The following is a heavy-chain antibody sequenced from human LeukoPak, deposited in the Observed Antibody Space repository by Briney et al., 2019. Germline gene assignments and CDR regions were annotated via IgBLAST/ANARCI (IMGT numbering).Heavy chain of an antibody. J-gene: IGHJ4*02. V-gene: IGHV3-23*01. CDR2: ITGAGSST. Sequence: GRSLRLSCAASGFTFKSYGITSVRQVPGKWLEWVSSITGAGSSTKYADSVNGRFTISRDNSKNTVSLQMTGLRAEDTAVYYCARKVAVAMDLDYWGQGTLVTVPS. D-gene: IGHD5-18*01. CDR3: ARKVAVAMDLDY. CDR1: GFTFKSYG.